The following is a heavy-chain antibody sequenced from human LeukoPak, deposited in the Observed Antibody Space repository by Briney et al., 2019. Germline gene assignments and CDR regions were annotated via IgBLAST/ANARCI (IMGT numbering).Heavy chain of an antibody. Sequence: PGGSLRLSCAASGFTFSSYTMNWVRQAPGKGLEWVSSISSSSTYIYYADSVKGRFTISRDNAKNSVHLQMNSLRADDTAVYYCARDRVGGQGTLVTVSS. CDR1: GFTFSSYT. J-gene: IGHJ4*02. CDR3: ARDRV. CDR2: ISSSSTYI. V-gene: IGHV3-21*01.